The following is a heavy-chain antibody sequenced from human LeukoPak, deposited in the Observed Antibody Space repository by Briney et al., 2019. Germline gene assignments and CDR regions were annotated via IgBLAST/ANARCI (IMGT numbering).Heavy chain of an antibody. CDR1: GFTVSSNY. V-gene: IGHV3-53*01. D-gene: IGHD3-22*01. CDR3: ATARGYYYDSSGYPAPPPFDY. Sequence: GGSLRLSCAASGFTVSSNYMSWVRQAPGKGLEWVSVIYSGGSTYYADSVKGRFTISRDNSKNTLYLQMNSLRAEDTAVYYCATARGYYYDSSGYPAPPPFDYWGQGTLVTVSS. CDR2: IYSGGST. J-gene: IGHJ4*02.